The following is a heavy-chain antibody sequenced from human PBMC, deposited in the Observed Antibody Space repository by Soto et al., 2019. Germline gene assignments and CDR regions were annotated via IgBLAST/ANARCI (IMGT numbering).Heavy chain of an antibody. D-gene: IGHD1-1*01. CDR2: IYPGDSDT. J-gene: IGHJ6*02. Sequence: CLNISCMSSVSSCTSYLIGWVRQMPGKGLEWMGIIYPGDSDTRYSPSFQGQVTISADKSISTAYLQWSSLKASDTAMYYCARRTHNVGMDVWGQGTTVTVSS. CDR3: ARRTHNVGMDV. CDR1: VSSCTSYL. V-gene: IGHV5-51*01.